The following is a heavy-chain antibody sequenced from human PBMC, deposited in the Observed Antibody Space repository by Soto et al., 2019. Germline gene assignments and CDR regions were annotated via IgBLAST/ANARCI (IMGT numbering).Heavy chain of an antibody. J-gene: IGHJ4*02. CDR2: INPNSGGT. V-gene: IGHV1-2*02. D-gene: IGHD3-22*01. CDR1: GYTFTDYY. Sequence: GASVKVSCKASGYTFTDYYVHWVRQAPGQGLEWMGWINPNSGGTKSAQKFQGRVTMTRDTSISTAYMELSGLRSDDTAVYYCARRKGDYYDSSGYHYYFDYWGQGTLVTVSS. CDR3: ARRKGDYYDSSGYHYYFDY.